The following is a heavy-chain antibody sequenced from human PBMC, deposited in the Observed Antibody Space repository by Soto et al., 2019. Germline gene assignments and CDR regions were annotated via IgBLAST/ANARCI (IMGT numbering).Heavy chain of an antibody. V-gene: IGHV4-39*01. CDR2: IYYSGST. CDR1: GDSISSRSYY. D-gene: IGHD3-22*01. Sequence: SETLSLTCTVTGDSISSRSYYWGWIRQPPGKGLEWIGSIYYSGSTYNNPSLRSRVSMSIDTSKDQFSLKLKSVTAADTAVYFCATTFDSSGYYNDSGMDIWGPGAAVTVSS. J-gene: IGHJ6*02. CDR3: ATTFDSSGYYNDSGMDI.